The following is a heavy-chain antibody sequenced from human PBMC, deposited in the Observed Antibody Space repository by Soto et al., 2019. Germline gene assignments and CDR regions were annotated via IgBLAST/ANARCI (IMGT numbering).Heavy chain of an antibody. V-gene: IGHV4-39*07. J-gene: IGHJ5*02. Sequence: SETLSLTCSVSGGSISSSSYYWGWIRQPPGKGLEWIGSIYYSGSTYYNPSLKSRVTISVDTSKNQFSLKLSSVTAADTAVYYCARGRFRYCSGGSCYFRWFDPWGQGTLVTVSS. CDR1: GGSISSSSYY. CDR2: IYYSGST. D-gene: IGHD2-15*01. CDR3: ARGRFRYCSGGSCYFRWFDP.